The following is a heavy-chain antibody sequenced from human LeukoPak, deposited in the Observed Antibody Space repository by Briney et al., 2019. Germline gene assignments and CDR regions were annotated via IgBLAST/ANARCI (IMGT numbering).Heavy chain of an antibody. V-gene: IGHV3-23*01. D-gene: IGHD3-22*01. Sequence: GGSLRLSCAASGFTFSSYAMSWVRQAPGKGLEWVSAISGSGGSTYYADSVEGRFTISRDNSKNTLYLQMSSLRAEDTAVYYCATGLYYYDSSGYYVRTDAFDIWGQGTMVTVSS. CDR3: ATGLYYYDSSGYYVRTDAFDI. CDR1: GFTFSSYA. CDR2: ISGSGGST. J-gene: IGHJ3*02.